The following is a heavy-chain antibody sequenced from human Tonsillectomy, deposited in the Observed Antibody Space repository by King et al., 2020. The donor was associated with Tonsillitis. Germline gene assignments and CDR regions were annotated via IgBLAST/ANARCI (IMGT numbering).Heavy chain of an antibody. J-gene: IGHJ3*02. V-gene: IGHV1-46*03. Sequence: VQLVQSGAEVKKPGASVKVSCKASGYTFTIYYMHWVRQAPVQGLEWMGIINPSGGSTIYAQKFQGRVTMTRDTSTSTVYMELSSLRSEDTALYYCVRERITVAGRACDIWGQGPMVTVS. CDR3: VRERITVAGRACDI. CDR2: INPSGGST. D-gene: IGHD6-19*01. CDR1: GYTFTIYY.